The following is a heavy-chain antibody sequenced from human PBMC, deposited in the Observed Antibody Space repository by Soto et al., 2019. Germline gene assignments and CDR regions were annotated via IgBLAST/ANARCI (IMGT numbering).Heavy chain of an antibody. CDR3: ARAGSGSYYTQTNNWFDP. CDR2: MNPNSGNT. D-gene: IGHD3-10*01. CDR1: GYTYTSYD. V-gene: IGHV1-8*01. J-gene: IGHJ5*02. Sequence: ASVTVSCQASGYTYTSYDINWVRQATGQGLEWMGWMNPNSGNTGYAQKFQGRVTMTRNTSISTAYMELSSLRSEDTAVYYCARAGSGSYYTQTNNWFDPWGQGTLVTVSS.